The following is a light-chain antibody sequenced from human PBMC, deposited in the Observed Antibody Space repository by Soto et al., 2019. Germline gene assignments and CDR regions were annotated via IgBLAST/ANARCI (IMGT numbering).Light chain of an antibody. CDR3: QQSYTTLFT. CDR2: AAS. J-gene: IGKJ3*01. Sequence: DIQITQSPSSLSASVGDRVTITCRASQSISNYLNWYQQKPGKAPKLLIYAASILQSGVPSRFSGSGSGTDFTLTISSLQPEDFATYSCQQSYTTLFTFGPGTNVDIK. V-gene: IGKV1-39*01. CDR1: QSISNY.